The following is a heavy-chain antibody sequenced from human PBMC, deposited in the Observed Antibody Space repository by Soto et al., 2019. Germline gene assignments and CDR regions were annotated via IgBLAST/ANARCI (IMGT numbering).Heavy chain of an antibody. CDR3: ARVPPEYYFDY. J-gene: IGHJ4*02. Sequence: PSETLSLTCTVSGGSISSGDYYWSWIRQPPGKGLEWIGYIYYSGSTYYNPSLKSRVTISVDTSKNQFSLKLSSVTAADTAVYYCARVPPEYYFDYWGQGTLVTVSS. CDR1: GGSISSGDYY. V-gene: IGHV4-30-4*01. CDR2: IYYSGST.